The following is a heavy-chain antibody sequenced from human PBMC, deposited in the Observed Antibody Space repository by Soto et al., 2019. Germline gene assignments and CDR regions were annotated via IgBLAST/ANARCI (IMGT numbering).Heavy chain of an antibody. D-gene: IGHD1-1*01. Sequence: EEQLLESGGGLVQSGGSLRLSCAASGFTFSTHAMNWVRQAPGKGLEWVSGISGGGRFTYYADSVKGRFTISRDDSKKLLFLQMNTLREEDTAVYYCARSGPTNYFDLWGQGSLVTVSS. CDR1: GFTFSTHA. CDR2: ISGGGRFT. V-gene: IGHV3-23*01. CDR3: ARSGPTNYFDL. J-gene: IGHJ4*02.